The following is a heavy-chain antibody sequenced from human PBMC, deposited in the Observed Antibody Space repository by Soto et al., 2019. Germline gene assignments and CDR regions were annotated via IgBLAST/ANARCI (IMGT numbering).Heavy chain of an antibody. Sequence: GGSLRLSCRASGFTFGIYAMAWVRQAPGKGLEWVSGISASGGRTYYADSAKGRFTISRDNSNNTLYLQMSSLRAEDTAVYYCAKDLEVLSARFESWGQGALVTVSS. CDR1: GFTFGIYA. CDR2: ISASGGRT. J-gene: IGHJ4*02. CDR3: AKDLEVLSARFES. V-gene: IGHV3-23*01. D-gene: IGHD2-15*01.